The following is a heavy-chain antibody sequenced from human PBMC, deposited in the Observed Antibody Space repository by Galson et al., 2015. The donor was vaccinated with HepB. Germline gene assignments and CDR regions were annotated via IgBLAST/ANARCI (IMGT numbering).Heavy chain of an antibody. CDR1: GGTFSSYA. Sequence: SVKVSCKASGGTFSSYAISWVRQAPGQGLEWMGRIIPILGIANYAQKFQGRVTITADKSTSTAYMELSSLRSEDTAVYYCARDGHGDYPEAFDIWGQGTMVTVSS. V-gene: IGHV1-69*04. CDR3: ARDGHGDYPEAFDI. J-gene: IGHJ3*02. D-gene: IGHD4-17*01. CDR2: IIPILGIA.